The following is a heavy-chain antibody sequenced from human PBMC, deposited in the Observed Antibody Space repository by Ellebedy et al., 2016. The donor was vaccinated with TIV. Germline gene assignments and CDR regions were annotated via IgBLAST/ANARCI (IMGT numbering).Heavy chain of an antibody. D-gene: IGHD3-22*01. Sequence: AASVKVSCKVSGYTLTELSMHWVRQAPGKGLVWMGGFDPEDGETIYAQKFQGRVTMTEDTSTDTAYMELSSLRSEDTAVYYCATARNYDSSGYYRFDYWGQGTRVTVSS. J-gene: IGHJ4*02. CDR3: ATARNYDSSGYYRFDY. CDR2: FDPEDGET. V-gene: IGHV1-24*01. CDR1: GYTLTELS.